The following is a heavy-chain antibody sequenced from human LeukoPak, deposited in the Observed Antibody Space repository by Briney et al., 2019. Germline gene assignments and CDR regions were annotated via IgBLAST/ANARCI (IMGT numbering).Heavy chain of an antibody. CDR2: ISAYNGNT. D-gene: IGHD3-3*01. Sequence: ASVKVSCKASGYTFTSYGISWVRQAPGQGLEWMGWISAYNGNTNYAQKHQGRVTITTDTSTSTAYMELRSLRSDDTAVYYCARDALLRFLYYFDYWGQGTLVTVSS. CDR3: ARDALLRFLYYFDY. J-gene: IGHJ4*02. V-gene: IGHV1-18*01. CDR1: GYTFTSYG.